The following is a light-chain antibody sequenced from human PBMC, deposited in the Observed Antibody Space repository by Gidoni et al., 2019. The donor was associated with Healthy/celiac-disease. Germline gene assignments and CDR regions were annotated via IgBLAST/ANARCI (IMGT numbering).Light chain of an antibody. CDR1: ALPKQY. V-gene: IGLV3-25*03. CDR3: QSADSSGTYPVV. Sequence: SYELTQPPSVSVSPGQTARITCSGDALPKQYAYWYQQKPGQAPVLVIYKDSERPSGIPERFSGSSSGTTVTLTISGVQAEDEADYYGQSADSSGTYPVVFGGGTKLT. CDR2: KDS. J-gene: IGLJ2*01.